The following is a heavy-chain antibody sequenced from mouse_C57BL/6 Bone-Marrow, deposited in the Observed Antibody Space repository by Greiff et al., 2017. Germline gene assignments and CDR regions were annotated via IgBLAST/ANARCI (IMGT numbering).Heavy chain of an antibody. J-gene: IGHJ3*01. V-gene: IGHV14-4*01. CDR3: TTYPLRRAWFAY. Sequence: EVQLQQSGAELVRPGASVKLSCTASGFNIKDDYMHWVKQRPEQGLEWIGWIDPENGDTEYASKFQGKATITADTSSNTAYLQLSSLTSEDTAVYYCTTYPLRRAWFAYWGQGTLVTVSA. CDR1: GFNIKDDY. CDR2: IDPENGDT. D-gene: IGHD2-12*01.